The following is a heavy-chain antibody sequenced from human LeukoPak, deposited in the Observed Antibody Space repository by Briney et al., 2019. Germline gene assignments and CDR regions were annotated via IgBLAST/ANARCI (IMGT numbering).Heavy chain of an antibody. Sequence: PGGSLRLSCAASGFTFSSYAMSWVRQAPGKGLEWVSAISGSGGSTYYADSVKGRFTISRDNSQNTLYLQMNSLRAEDTAVYYCAKDLIPAADGTYFDYWGQGTLVTVSS. J-gene: IGHJ4*02. CDR3: AKDLIPAADGTYFDY. CDR2: ISGSGGST. V-gene: IGHV3-23*01. CDR1: GFTFSSYA. D-gene: IGHD6-13*01.